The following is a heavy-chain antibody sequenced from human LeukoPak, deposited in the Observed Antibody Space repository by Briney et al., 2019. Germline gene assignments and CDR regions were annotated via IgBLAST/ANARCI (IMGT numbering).Heavy chain of an antibody. Sequence: GGSLRLSCAASGFTFSNAWMSWVRQAPGKWLEWVGRIKSKTDGGTTDYAAPVKGRFTISRDDSKNTLYLQMNSLKTEDTAVYYCAREDGSGSSLFDYWGQGTLVTVSS. D-gene: IGHD3-10*01. V-gene: IGHV3-15*01. J-gene: IGHJ4*02. CDR3: AREDGSGSSLFDY. CDR2: IKSKTDGGTT. CDR1: GFTFSNAW.